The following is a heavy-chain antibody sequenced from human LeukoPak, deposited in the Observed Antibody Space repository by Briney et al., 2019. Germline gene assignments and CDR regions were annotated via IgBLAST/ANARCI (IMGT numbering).Heavy chain of an antibody. CDR3: ARSAVWDSSIRYVQ. CDR1: GYTFTGYY. D-gene: IGHD6-13*01. V-gene: IGHV1-2*02. J-gene: IGHJ4*02. CDR2: INPNSGGT. Sequence: ASVKVSCKASGYTFTGYYMHWVRQAPGQGLEWMGWINPNSGGTNYAQKFQGRVTMTRDTSISTAYMDLSRLRSDDTAVYYCARSAVWDSSIRYVQWGQRPLVTVSS.